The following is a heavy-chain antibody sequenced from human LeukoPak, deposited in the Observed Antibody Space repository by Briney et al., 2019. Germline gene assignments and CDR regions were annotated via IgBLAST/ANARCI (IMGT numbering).Heavy chain of an antibody. D-gene: IGHD3-22*01. CDR3: AKVHYDSTLEDFDY. CDR2: ISYDGSNK. Sequence: PGGSLRLSCAASGFTFSSYGMHWVRQAPGKGLEWVAVISYDGSNKYYADSVKGRFTISRDHSKNTLYLQMNSLRAEDTAVYYCAKVHYDSTLEDFDYWGQGTLVTVSS. CDR1: GFTFSSYG. V-gene: IGHV3-30*18. J-gene: IGHJ4*02.